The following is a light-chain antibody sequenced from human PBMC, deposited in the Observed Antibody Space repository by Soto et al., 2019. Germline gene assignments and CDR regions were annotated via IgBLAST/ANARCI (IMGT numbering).Light chain of an antibody. J-gene: IGLJ1*01. Sequence: QSVLAQPPSASGSPGQSVTISCSGTSSDTGEYNYVSWYQQHPGKAPKLMIYEVSKRPSGVPDRFSGSKSGNTASLTVSGLQADDEADYYCSSYAGSDNYVFGTGTKVTVL. CDR3: SSYAGSDNYV. CDR1: SSDTGEYNY. CDR2: EVS. V-gene: IGLV2-8*01.